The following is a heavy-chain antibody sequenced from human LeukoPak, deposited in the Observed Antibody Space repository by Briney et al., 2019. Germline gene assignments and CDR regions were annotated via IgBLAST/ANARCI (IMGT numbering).Heavy chain of an antibody. V-gene: IGHV4-39*07. CDR2: IFYSGST. CDR3: ARGWRHDY. J-gene: IGHJ4*02. Sequence: SETLSLTCTVSGGSISSSSYYWGWIRQPPGKGLEWIGSIFYSGSTYYKSSLKSRVTISVDTSKNQFSLKLSSVTAADTAVYYCARGWRHDYWGQGTLVTVSS. D-gene: IGHD2-15*01. CDR1: GGSISSSSYY.